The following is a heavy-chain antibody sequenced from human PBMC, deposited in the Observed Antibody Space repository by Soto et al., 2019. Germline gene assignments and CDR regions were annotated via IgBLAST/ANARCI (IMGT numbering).Heavy chain of an antibody. J-gene: IGHJ6*02. CDR3: AAGGIAAAPQGYYYYGMDV. CDR1: GFTFTSSA. Sequence: QMQLVQSGPEVKKPGTSVKVSCKASGFTFTSSAVQWVRQARGQRLEWIGWIVVGSGNTNYAQKFQERVTITRDMPTSTAYMELSSLRSEDTAVYYCAAGGIAAAPQGYYYYGMDVWGQGTTVTVSS. CDR2: IVVGSGNT. V-gene: IGHV1-58*01. D-gene: IGHD6-13*01.